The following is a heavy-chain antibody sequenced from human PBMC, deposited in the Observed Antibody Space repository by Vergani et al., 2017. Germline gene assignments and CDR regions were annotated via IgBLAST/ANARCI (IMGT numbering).Heavy chain of an antibody. Sequence: EVQLVESGGGLVQPGGSLRLSCAASGFTFSSYAMSWVRQAPGKGLEWVSAISGSGGSTYYADSVKGRFTISRDNSKNTLYLQMNSLRAEDTAVYYCARKRFQVSSGLIYYYYGMDVWGQGTTVTVSS. CDR2: ISGSGGST. J-gene: IGHJ6*02. CDR3: ARKRFQVSSGLIYYYYGMDV. CDR1: GFTFSSYA. V-gene: IGHV3-23*04. D-gene: IGHD3-22*01.